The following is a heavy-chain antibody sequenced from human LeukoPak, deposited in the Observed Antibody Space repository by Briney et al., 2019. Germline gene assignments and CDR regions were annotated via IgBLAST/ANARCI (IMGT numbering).Heavy chain of an antibody. CDR1: GYTFTGYY. J-gene: IGHJ6*02. Sequence: ASVKVSCKASGYTFTGYYMHWVRQAPGQGLEWMGRINPNSGGTNYAQKFQGRVTMTRDTSISTAYMELSRLRSDDTAVYYCARRATYYYGMDVWGQGTTVTVSS. CDR2: INPNSGGT. CDR3: ARRATYYYGMDV. V-gene: IGHV1-2*06.